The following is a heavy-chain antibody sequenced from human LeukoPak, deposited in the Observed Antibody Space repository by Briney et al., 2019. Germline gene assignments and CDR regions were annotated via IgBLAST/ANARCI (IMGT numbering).Heavy chain of an antibody. V-gene: IGHV7-4-1*02. CDR1: GYTFTSYA. D-gene: IGHD6-13*01. CDR3: ARANSWPSDAFDI. J-gene: IGHJ3*02. Sequence: ASVKVSCKASGYTFTSYAMNWVRQAPGQGLEWMGCINTYTGNTTCAQGFTGRFVFSLDTSVSTAYLLISTLKAEDTAVYYCARANSWPSDAFDIWGQGTMVTVSS. CDR2: INTYTGNT.